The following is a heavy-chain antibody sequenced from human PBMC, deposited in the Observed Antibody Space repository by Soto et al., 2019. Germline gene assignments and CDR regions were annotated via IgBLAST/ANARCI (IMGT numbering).Heavy chain of an antibody. V-gene: IGHV1-2*04. Sequence: GASVKVSCKASGYTFTGYYMHWVRQAPGQGLEWMGWINPNSGGTNYAQKFQGWVTMTRDTSISTAYMELSRLRSDDTAVYYCGRSYYDILTGYYDYWGQGTLVTVSS. CDR1: GYTFTGYY. D-gene: IGHD3-9*01. CDR2: INPNSGGT. CDR3: GRSYYDILTGYYDY. J-gene: IGHJ4*02.